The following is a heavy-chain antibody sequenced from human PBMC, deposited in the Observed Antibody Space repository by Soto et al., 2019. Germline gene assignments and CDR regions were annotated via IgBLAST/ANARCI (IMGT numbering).Heavy chain of an antibody. J-gene: IGHJ4*02. CDR2: VGRFGNT. CDR3: AKEGRLRSPAGDYFDS. CDR1: GFSFPDYD. Sequence: GGSLRLSCEGSGFSFPDYDMNWVRQTPGKGLEWVAAVGRFGNTYYRDSVRGRFTISRDDSRNTAYLQMNRLRVEDTAVYFCAKEGRLRSPAGDYFDSWAQGSLVTVSS. D-gene: IGHD3-10*01. V-gene: IGHV3-23*01.